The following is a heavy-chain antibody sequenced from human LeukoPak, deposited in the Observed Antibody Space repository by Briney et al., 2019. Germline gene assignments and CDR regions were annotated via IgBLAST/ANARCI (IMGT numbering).Heavy chain of an antibody. CDR2: IYTSGST. V-gene: IGHV4-61*02. CDR1: GGSISSGSYY. J-gene: IGHJ6*03. CDR3: AREVRGVRIYYYYYMDV. Sequence: SETLSLTCTVSGGSISSGSYYWSWIRQPAGKGLEWIGRIYTSGSTNYNPSLKSRVTISVDTSKNQFSLKLSSVTAADTAVYYCAREVRGVRIYYYYYMDVWGKGTTVTISS. D-gene: IGHD3-10*01.